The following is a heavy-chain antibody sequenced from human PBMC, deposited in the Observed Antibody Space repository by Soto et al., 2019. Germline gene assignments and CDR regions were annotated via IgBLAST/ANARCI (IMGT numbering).Heavy chain of an antibody. CDR3: ARSRSSAMVTSDY. J-gene: IGHJ4*02. CDR2: SAAYNDDT. V-gene: IGHV1-18*04. CDR1: GYSFPDYG. Sequence: QVQLVQSGTEVKKPGASVKVSCKTSGYSFPDYGVTWVQQAPGEGLQWMGWSAAYNDDTDYAQDFQGRVTMTTDTSTSTAYMELRSLRSDDTAVYFCARSRSSAMVTSDYWGQGTLVTVSS. D-gene: IGHD2-2*01.